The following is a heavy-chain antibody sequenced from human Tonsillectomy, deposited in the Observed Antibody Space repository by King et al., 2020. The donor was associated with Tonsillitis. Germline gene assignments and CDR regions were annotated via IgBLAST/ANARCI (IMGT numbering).Heavy chain of an antibody. CDR2: IYYIGST. Sequence: QLQESGPGLVKPSETLSLTCTVSVGAISSYYWSWIRQPPGKGLEGIGYIYYIGSTNYNPSHKSRVTISVDTSKNQFSLKLSSVTAADTAVYYCARGRKNTYYYDSSGYLFDPWGQGTLVTVSS. J-gene: IGHJ5*02. CDR1: VGAISSYY. D-gene: IGHD3-22*01. V-gene: IGHV4-59*01. CDR3: ARGRKNTYYYDSSGYLFDP.